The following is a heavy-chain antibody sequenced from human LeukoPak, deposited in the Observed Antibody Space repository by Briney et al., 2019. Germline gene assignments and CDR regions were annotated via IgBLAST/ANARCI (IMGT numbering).Heavy chain of an antibody. CDR3: ARGRELRYFDWLGYLFDF. CDR2: INPKSGDT. Sequence: GAAVTVSCKASGYTFTGYYMNWVRQAPGQGLEGMGWINPKSGDTNYAQKFQGWVTMNRDTSISTAYMELSRLSSDDTAVYYCARGRELRYFDWLGYLFDFWGQGTLVTVSS. V-gene: IGHV1-2*04. J-gene: IGHJ4*02. D-gene: IGHD3-9*01. CDR1: GYTFTGYY.